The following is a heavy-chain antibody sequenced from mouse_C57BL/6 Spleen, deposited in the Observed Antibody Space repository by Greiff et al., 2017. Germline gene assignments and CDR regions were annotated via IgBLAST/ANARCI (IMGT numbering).Heavy chain of an antibody. V-gene: IGHV1-85*01. D-gene: IGHD1-1*01. Sequence: QVQLQQPGAELVKPGASVKMSCKASGYTFTSYWITWVKQRPGQGLEWIGRFYPRDGSTTSNEKFKGKATLTVDKSSSTAYMELHSLTSEYSAVYCCASQTTVSYFDVWGTGTTVTVSS. J-gene: IGHJ1*03. CDR1: GYTFTSYW. CDR2: FYPRDGST. CDR3: ASQTTVSYFDV.